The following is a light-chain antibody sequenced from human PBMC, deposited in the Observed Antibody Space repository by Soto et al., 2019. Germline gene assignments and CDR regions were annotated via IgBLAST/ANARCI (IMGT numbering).Light chain of an antibody. CDR3: QQRKT. V-gene: IGKV3-11*01. Sequence: EIVLTQSPATLSLSPGERATLSCRASQSVSSYLAWYQQKPGQAPRLLIYDASNRATGIPARFSGSGSGTDFTLTISSLEPEDCAVYYCQQRKTFGGGTKVEIK. J-gene: IGKJ4*01. CDR2: DAS. CDR1: QSVSSY.